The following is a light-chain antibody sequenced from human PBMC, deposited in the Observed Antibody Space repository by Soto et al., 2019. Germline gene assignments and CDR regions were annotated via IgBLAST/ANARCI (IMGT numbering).Light chain of an antibody. Sequence: QSALTQPASVSGSPEQSSTISCTGTSSDVGSYNLVSWYHQHPGKVPKLMIYEVSKRPSGVSNRFSGSKFGNTASLTISVLQAEDEADYYCCSYAGSGLVIFGGGTKLTVL. CDR3: CSYAGSGLVI. CDR1: SSDVGSYNL. V-gene: IGLV2-23*02. CDR2: EVS. J-gene: IGLJ2*01.